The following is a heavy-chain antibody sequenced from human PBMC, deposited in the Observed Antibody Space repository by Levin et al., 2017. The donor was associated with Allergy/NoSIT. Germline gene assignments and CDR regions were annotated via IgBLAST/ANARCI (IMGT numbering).Heavy chain of an antibody. CDR3: AREMYYYDSSPPYYYGMDV. J-gene: IGHJ6*02. Sequence: GGSLRLSCAASGFTFSSYSMNWVRQAPGKGLEWVSSISSSSSYIYYADSVKGRFTISRDNAKNSLYLQMNSLRAEDTAVYYCAREMYYYDSSPPYYYGMDVWGQGTTVTVSS. D-gene: IGHD3-22*01. V-gene: IGHV3-21*01. CDR1: GFTFSSYS. CDR2: ISSSSSYI.